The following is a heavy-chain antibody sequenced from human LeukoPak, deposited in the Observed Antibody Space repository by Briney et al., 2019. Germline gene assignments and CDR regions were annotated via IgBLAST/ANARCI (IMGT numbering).Heavy chain of an antibody. D-gene: IGHD2-2*01. Sequence: GRSLRLSCAASGFTFSSYGMHWVRQAPGKGPEWVAVISYDGSNKYYADSVKGRFTISRDNSKNTLYLQMNSLRAEDTAVYYCAKDVPWFDPWGQGTLVTVSS. CDR3: AKDVPWFDP. V-gene: IGHV3-30*18. CDR2: ISYDGSNK. J-gene: IGHJ5*02. CDR1: GFTFSSYG.